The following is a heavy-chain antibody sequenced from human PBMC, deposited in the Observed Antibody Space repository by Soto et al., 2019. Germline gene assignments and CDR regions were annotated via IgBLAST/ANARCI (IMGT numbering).Heavy chain of an antibody. J-gene: IGHJ3*02. V-gene: IGHV3-33*01. CDR2: IWHDGTFT. Sequence: QVQLVESGGGVVQSGRSPRLSCAASGFTFSSFGMHWVRQAPGKGLEWGALIWHDGTFTHYEDSGKGRFTISRDNSKNMLYLQMNSLRADDTAVYYCARDRHFRGGPDDIWGQGTMVTVSS. CDR1: GFTFSSFG. CDR3: ARDRHFRGGPDDI. D-gene: IGHD3-3*02.